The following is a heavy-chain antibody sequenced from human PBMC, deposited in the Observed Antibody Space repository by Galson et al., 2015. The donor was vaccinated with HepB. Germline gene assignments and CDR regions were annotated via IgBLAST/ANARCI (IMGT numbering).Heavy chain of an antibody. J-gene: IGHJ4*02. CDR2: LHSDGTGT. CDR3: ARGGKDYSLDH. CDR1: GFTLSSYW. D-gene: IGHD5-12*01. V-gene: IGHV3-74*01. Sequence: SLRLSCAASGFTLSSYWMHWVRQAPGKGLVWVPRLHSDGTGTTYGDSVKGRFAISRDNAKATLYLQMNSLRAEDTAVYYCARGGKDYSLDHWGQGTLVTDSS.